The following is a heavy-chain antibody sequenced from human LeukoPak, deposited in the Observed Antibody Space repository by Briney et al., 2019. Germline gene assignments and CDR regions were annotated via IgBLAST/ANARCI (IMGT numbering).Heavy chain of an antibody. V-gene: IGHV3-48*03. CDR2: ISRSGTTI. D-gene: IGHD2-2*01. Sequence: GGSLRLSCAASGFSFSNNEMNWVRQAPGKGLEWVSYISRSGTTIYYANSVKGRFTISRDNAKNSLYLEMNSLRAEDTAVYYCVRDCTYCTSTSCYAAWGQGTLVTVSS. J-gene: IGHJ5*02. CDR3: VRDCTYCTSTSCYAA. CDR1: GFSFSNNE.